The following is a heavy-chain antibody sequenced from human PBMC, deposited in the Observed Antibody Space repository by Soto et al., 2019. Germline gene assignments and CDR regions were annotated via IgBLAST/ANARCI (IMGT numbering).Heavy chain of an antibody. J-gene: IGHJ4*02. CDR3: VRGDGDYHDGNGYLGRH. D-gene: IGHD3-22*01. CDR2: ITCSGSYK. V-gene: IGHV3-21*01. CDR1: GFTFSSYS. Sequence: GGSLRLSCAASGFTFSSYSMNWVRQAPGKGLEWVAVITCSGSYKYNADSVKGRFTISRDNAQNTLYLQMNSLRAEDTAVYYCVRGDGDYHDGNGYLGRHWGQGTLVTVSS.